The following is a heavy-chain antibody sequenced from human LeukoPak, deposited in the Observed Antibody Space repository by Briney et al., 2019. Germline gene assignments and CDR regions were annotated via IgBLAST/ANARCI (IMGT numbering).Heavy chain of an antibody. CDR3: ARDRPTGASRVFWVQ. J-gene: IGHJ4*02. D-gene: IGHD3-3*01. CDR1: GFTFSSFA. V-gene: IGHV3-21*01. Sequence: GGSLRLSCAASGFTFSSFAMTWVRQAPGKGLEWVSSMSSGGTYIYYPDSVRGRFTISRDNAKNSLYLLMNNLRPEDTGVYYCARDRPTGASRVFWVQWGKETLVTVSS. CDR2: MSSGGTYI.